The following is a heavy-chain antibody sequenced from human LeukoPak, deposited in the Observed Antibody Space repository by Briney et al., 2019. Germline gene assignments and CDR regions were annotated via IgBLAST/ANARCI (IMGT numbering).Heavy chain of an antibody. CDR3: ARVRVPEATIKPLYFDY. D-gene: IGHD5-24*01. CDR1: GGSFSGYY. CDR2: INHSGST. V-gene: IGHV4-34*01. Sequence: SETLSLTCAVYGGSFSGYYWSWIRQPPGKGLEWIGEINHSGSTNYNPSLKSRVTISVDTSKNQFSLKLCSVTAADTAVYYCARVRVPEATIKPLYFDYWGQGTLVTVSS. J-gene: IGHJ4*02.